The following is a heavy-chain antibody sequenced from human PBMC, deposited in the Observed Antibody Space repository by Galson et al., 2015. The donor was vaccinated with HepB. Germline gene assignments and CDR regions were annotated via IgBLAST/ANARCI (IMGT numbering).Heavy chain of an antibody. D-gene: IGHD5-18*01. CDR3: AKGYGLFDS. CDR1: GFAFDTHA. CDR2: ISGNGDST. Sequence: SLRLSCAASGFAFDTHAMSWVRQAPGRGLEWISGISGNGDSTFYADSVKGRFTVSRDNATNMLYLQMNSLRAEDAGLYFCAKGYGLFDSWGQGILVTVSS. J-gene: IGHJ5*01. V-gene: IGHV3-23*01.